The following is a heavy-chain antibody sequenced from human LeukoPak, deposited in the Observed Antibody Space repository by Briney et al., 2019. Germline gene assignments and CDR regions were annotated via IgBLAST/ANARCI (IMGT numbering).Heavy chain of an antibody. CDR3: ARRVRSADYRLDY. D-gene: IGHD4-11*01. CDR1: GGSFTIYS. CDR2: VSPSGNT. J-gene: IGHJ4*02. V-gene: IGHV4-34*01. Sequence: SETLSLTCAVYGGSFTIYSWTWIRQPPGKSLEWVGEVSPSGNTQYNPSLKSRVTISLDASKSQFYLKLNSVTAADTAVYYCARRVRSADYRLDYWGQGTLVTVSS.